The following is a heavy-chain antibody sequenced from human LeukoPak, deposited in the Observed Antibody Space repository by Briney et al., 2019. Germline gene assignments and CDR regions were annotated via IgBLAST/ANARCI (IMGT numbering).Heavy chain of an antibody. CDR3: ARQTGSGLFILP. J-gene: IGHJ4*02. Sequence: KASETLSLTCTVSGVSISSSNSYWGWIRQPPGKGLEWIGSIYYSGNTYYNASLKSQVSISLDTSKNRFSLKLTSVTAADTAVYYCARQTGSGLFILPGGQGTLVTVSS. D-gene: IGHD3/OR15-3a*01. CDR1: GVSISSSNSY. V-gene: IGHV4-39*01. CDR2: IYYSGNT.